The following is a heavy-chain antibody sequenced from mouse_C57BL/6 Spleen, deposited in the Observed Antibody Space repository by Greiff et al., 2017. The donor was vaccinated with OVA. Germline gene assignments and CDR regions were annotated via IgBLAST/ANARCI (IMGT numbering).Heavy chain of an antibody. CDR1: GFSLTSYG. D-gene: IGHD2-2*01. CDR3: AKGEPYGYDNFDY. Sequence: VQLQQSGPGLVQPSQSLSITCTVSGFSLTSYGVHWVRQPPGKGLEWLGVIWSGGSPDYNAAFISRLSISKDNSTSQVFFKMNSLQADDTAIYYCAKGEPYGYDNFDYWGQGTTLTVSS. J-gene: IGHJ2*01. CDR2: IWSGGSP. V-gene: IGHV2-4*01.